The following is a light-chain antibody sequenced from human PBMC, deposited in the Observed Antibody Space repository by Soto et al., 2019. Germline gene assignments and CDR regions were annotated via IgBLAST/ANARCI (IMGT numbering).Light chain of an antibody. Sequence: QSALTQPASVSGSPGQSITISCTGTSSDVGGYNYVSWYQQHPGKAPKLMIYDVSNRPSGVSNRFSGSKSGNTASLTISGLQAEDEADYYCSSYTTDDTHVVFGGGTQLTVL. CDR3: SSYTTDDTHVV. CDR2: DVS. J-gene: IGLJ2*01. V-gene: IGLV2-14*03. CDR1: SSDVGGYNY.